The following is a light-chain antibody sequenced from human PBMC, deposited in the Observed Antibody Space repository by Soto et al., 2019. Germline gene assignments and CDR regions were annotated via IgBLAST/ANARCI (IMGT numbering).Light chain of an antibody. CDR2: DAS. CDR3: HQYDSWT. V-gene: IGKV3-20*01. CDR1: QSLSREF. Sequence: EIILTQSPGTLSLSPGERATLSCRGSQSLSREFLAWYQQKPGQAPRLLMYDASNRATGIPARFSGSGSGTDFTLTISRLEPEDFAVYYCHQYDSWTFGQGTKVDIK. J-gene: IGKJ1*01.